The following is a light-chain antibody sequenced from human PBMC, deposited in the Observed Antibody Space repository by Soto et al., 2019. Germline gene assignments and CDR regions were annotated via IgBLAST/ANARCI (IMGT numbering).Light chain of an antibody. CDR1: QGVSSW. CDR2: KAS. Sequence: DIQMTQSPSTLSASVGDRVTITCRASQGVSSWLAWYQQRPGNAPNLLIYKASSLESGVPSRFSGSGSGTEFTLTVSSLQPDDFATYYCQQYDSYPLTFGGGTKVDIK. CDR3: QQYDSYPLT. V-gene: IGKV1-5*03. J-gene: IGKJ4*01.